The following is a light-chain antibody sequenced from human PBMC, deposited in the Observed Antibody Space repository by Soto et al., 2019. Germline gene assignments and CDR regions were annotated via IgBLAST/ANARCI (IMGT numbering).Light chain of an antibody. CDR2: AAS. CDR3: QRYISAPFT. Sequence: DIQMTQSPSSLSASVGDRVTITCRATQGISNYLAWYQQKPGKVPKLLIYAASTLQSGVPSRLSGSGFGTDFTLTISSLQPEDVATYYCQRYISAPFTFGPGTNVHIK. CDR1: QGISNY. J-gene: IGKJ3*01. V-gene: IGKV1-27*01.